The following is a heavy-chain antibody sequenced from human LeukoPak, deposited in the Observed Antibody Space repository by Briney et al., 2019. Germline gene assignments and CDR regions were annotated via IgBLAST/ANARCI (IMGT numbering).Heavy chain of an antibody. CDR1: GYSISSGYY. CDR2: IYHSGST. V-gene: IGHV4-38-2*02. CDR3: ASWDSSFFDY. D-gene: IGHD3-22*01. J-gene: IGHJ4*02. Sequence: SETLSLTCTVSGYSISSGYYWGWIRQPPGKGLEWTGSIYHSGSTYYNPSLKSRVTISVDTSKNQFSLKLSSVTAADTAVYYCASWDSSFFDYWGQGTLVTVSS.